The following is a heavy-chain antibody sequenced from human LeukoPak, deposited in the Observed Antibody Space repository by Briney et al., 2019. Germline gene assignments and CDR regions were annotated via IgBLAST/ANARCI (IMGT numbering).Heavy chain of an antibody. CDR1: GGSLSSNTYY. D-gene: IGHD3-22*01. J-gene: IGHJ3*02. CDR3: ARAYYYASNAFDI. CDR2: IYYGGST. Sequence: SETLSLTCPVSGGSLSSNTYYLDWIRQPPRKGLECIGSIYYGGSTYYNPSLKSRVIISVDTSKNQFSLKLSSVTAADAAVYYCARAYYYASNAFDIWGQGTMVTVSS. V-gene: IGHV4-39*01.